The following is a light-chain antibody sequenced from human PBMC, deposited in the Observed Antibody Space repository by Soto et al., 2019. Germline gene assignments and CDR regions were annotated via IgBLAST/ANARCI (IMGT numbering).Light chain of an antibody. J-gene: IGLJ3*02. V-gene: IGLV1-47*01. Sequence: QSVLTQPPSASGTPGQRVTISCSGSSSNIGSHYVYWYQQLPGTAPKLLIYRNNLRPSGVPDRFSGSKSGTSASLAISGLRAEDEGHYYCASWDVSLSGWVFGGGTKLTVL. CDR2: RNN. CDR1: SSNIGSHY. CDR3: ASWDVSLSGWV.